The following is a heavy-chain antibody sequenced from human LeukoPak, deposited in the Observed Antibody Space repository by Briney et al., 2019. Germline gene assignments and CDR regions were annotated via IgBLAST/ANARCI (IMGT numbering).Heavy chain of an antibody. Sequence: SETLSLTCTVSGGSISSYYWSWIRQPPGKGLEWIGYIYYSGGTNYNPPLKSRVTISVDTSKNQFSLKLSSVTAADTAVYYCARDSSSGLVNYWGQGTLVTVSS. CDR3: ARDSSSGLVNY. CDR1: GGSISSYY. V-gene: IGHV4-59*01. CDR2: IYYSGGT. J-gene: IGHJ4*02. D-gene: IGHD1-26*01.